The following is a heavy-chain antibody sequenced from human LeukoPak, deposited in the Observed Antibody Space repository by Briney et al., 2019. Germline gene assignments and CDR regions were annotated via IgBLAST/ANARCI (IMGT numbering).Heavy chain of an antibody. D-gene: IGHD1-26*01. V-gene: IGHV4-59*01. CDR1: GGSISSYY. CDR3: AREAPPSRGYMDV. J-gene: IGHJ6*03. CDR2: IYYSGST. Sequence: SETLSLTCTVSGGSISSYYWSWIRQPPGKGLEWIGYIYYSGSTNYNPSLKSRVTISVDTSKNQFSLKLSSVTAADTAVYYCAREAPPSRGYMDVWGKGTTVTVSS.